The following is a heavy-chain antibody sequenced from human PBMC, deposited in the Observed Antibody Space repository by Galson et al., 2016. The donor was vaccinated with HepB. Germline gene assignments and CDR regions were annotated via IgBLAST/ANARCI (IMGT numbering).Heavy chain of an antibody. V-gene: IGHV4-31*03. D-gene: IGHD2-2*01. CDR3: ARQAADIVLVPGAMGRPTSFDS. CDR2: IDYSGHT. J-gene: IGHJ4*02. CDR1: GGSVTSGGYY. Sequence: TLSLTCNVPGGSVTSGGYYWSWIRQHPGKGLEWIGNIDYSGHTDYKSSLKSRVPISIDTSENQFSLKLTSVTAAATAVYYCARQAADIVLVPGAMGRPTSFDSWGQGTLVTVSS.